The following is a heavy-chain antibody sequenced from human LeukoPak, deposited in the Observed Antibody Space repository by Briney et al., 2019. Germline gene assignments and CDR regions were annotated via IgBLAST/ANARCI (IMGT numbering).Heavy chain of an antibody. J-gene: IGHJ6*02. CDR1: GYTFTSYY. CDR3: AREGEYDSSGKSDQMALDV. Sequence: ASVKVSCKASGYTFTSYYMHWVRQAPGQGLEWMGIINPSGGSTSYAQKFQGRVTMTRDTSTSTVYMELSSLRSEDTAVYYCAREGEYDSSGKSDQMALDVWGQGTTVTVSS. V-gene: IGHV1-46*01. D-gene: IGHD3-22*01. CDR2: INPSGGST.